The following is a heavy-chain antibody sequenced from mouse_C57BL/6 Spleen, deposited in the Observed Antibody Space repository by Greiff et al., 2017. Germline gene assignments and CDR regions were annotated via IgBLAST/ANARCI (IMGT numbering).Heavy chain of an antibody. Sequence: QVQLQQSGAELVRPGTSVKLSCKASGYTFTSYWMHWVKQRPGQGLEWIGVIDPSDSYTNYNQKFKGKATLTVDTSSSTAYMQLSSLTSEDSAVYYCARFATTVVATGYFDVWGTGTTVTVSS. J-gene: IGHJ1*03. D-gene: IGHD1-1*01. V-gene: IGHV1-59*01. CDR3: ARFATTVVATGYFDV. CDR2: IDPSDSYT. CDR1: GYTFTSYW.